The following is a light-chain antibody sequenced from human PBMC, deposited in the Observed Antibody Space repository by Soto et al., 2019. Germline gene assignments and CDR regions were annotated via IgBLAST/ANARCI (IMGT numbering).Light chain of an antibody. CDR3: SSYTSSSTRLYV. Sequence: QSALTQAASVSGSPGQSITISCTGTSRDVGGYNYVSWYQQHPGKAPKLMIYDVSNRPSGVSNRFSGSKSSNTASLTISGLQTEDEADYYCSSYTSSSTRLYVFGTGTKVTVL. CDR2: DVS. V-gene: IGLV2-14*03. J-gene: IGLJ1*01. CDR1: SRDVGGYNY.